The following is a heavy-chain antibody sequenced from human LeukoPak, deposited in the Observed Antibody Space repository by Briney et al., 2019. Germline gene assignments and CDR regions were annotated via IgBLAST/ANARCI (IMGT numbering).Heavy chain of an antibody. D-gene: IGHD2-15*01. CDR3: ARVISLGYCSGGSCYSGGPPTWPATPYGMDV. CDR1: GGTFSSYA. J-gene: IGHJ6*02. Sequence: ASVKVSCKASGGTFSSYAISWVRQAPGQGLEWMGRIIPILGIANYAQKFQGRVTITADKSTSTAYMELSSLRSEDTAVYYCARVISLGYCSGGSCYSGGPPTWPATPYGMDVWGQGTTVTVSS. CDR2: IIPILGIA. V-gene: IGHV1-69*04.